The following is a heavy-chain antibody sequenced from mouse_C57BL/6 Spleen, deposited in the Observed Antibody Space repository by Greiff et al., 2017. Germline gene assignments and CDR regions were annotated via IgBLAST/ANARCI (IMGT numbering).Heavy chain of an antibody. CDR2: IDPETGGT. J-gene: IGHJ4*01. CDR3: TTLYGSSYVGAMDY. Sequence: QVQLQQSGAELVRPGASVTLSCKASGYTFTDYEMHWVKQTPVHGLEWIGAIDPETGGTAYNQKFKGKAILTADKSSSTAYMELRSLTSEDSAVYYCTTLYGSSYVGAMDYWGQGTSVTVSS. CDR1: GYTFTDYE. D-gene: IGHD1-1*01. V-gene: IGHV1-15*01.